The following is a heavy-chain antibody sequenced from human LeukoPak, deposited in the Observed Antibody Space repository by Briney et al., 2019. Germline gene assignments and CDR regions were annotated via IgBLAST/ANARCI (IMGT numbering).Heavy chain of an antibody. Sequence: ASVKVSCKASGGTFSSYAISWVRQAPGQGLEWMGWISAYNGNTNYAQKLQGRVAMTTDTSTSTAYMELRSLRSDDTAVYYCARLVSSSWTVDYWGQGTLVTVSS. CDR1: GGTFSSYA. V-gene: IGHV1-18*01. J-gene: IGHJ4*02. CDR3: ARLVSSSWTVDY. D-gene: IGHD6-13*01. CDR2: ISAYNGNT.